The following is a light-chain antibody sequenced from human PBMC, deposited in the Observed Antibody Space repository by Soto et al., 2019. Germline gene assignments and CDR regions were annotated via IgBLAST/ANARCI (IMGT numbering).Light chain of an antibody. J-gene: IGKJ1*01. V-gene: IGKV3-20*01. CDR3: QQCGSSTWT. CDR2: DAS. Sequence: EIVLTQSPGTLSLSPGERATLSCRASQSVSSAYLAWYQQKPGQAPRLLIYDASSRATGITDRFSGSGSGTDFTLTISGLEPEDFAVYYCQQCGSSTWTFGKGTKVDIK. CDR1: QSVSSAY.